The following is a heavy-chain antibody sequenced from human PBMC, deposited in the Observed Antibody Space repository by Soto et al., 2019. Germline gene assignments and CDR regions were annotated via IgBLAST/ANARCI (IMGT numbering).Heavy chain of an antibody. J-gene: IGHJ5*02. CDR1: GFTFSSYS. V-gene: IGHV3-48*01. CDR3: ARDPYGDPA. D-gene: IGHD4-17*01. Sequence: EVQLVESGGGLVQPGGSLRLSCAASGFTFSSYSMNWVRKAPGKGLEWVSYISSSSSTIYYADSVKGRFTISRDNAKNSLYLQMNSLRAEDTAVYYCARDPYGDPAWGQGTLVTVSS. CDR2: ISSSSSTI.